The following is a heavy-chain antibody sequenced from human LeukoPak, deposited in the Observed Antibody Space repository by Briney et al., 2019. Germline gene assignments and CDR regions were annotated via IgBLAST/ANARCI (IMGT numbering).Heavy chain of an antibody. V-gene: IGHV3-23*01. CDR1: GFTFSSYA. CDR2: ISGSGGST. D-gene: IGHD3-16*01. J-gene: IGHJ4*02. Sequence: GGSLRLSCAASGFTFSSYAMSWVRQAPGKGLEWVSAISGSGGSTYYADSVKGRFTISRDNSENTVHLQMNSLRADDTAVYYCAKGGGEVFDYWGQGTLVTVSS. CDR3: AKGGGEVFDY.